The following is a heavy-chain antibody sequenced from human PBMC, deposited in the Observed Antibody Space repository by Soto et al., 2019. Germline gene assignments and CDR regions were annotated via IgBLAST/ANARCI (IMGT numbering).Heavy chain of an antibody. CDR2: IYHSGGT. J-gene: IGHJ4*02. CDR1: GGSISSGGYS. D-gene: IGHD3-9*01. Sequence: QLQLQESGSGLVKPSQTLSLTCAVSGGSISSGGYSWNWIRQPPGKGLEWIGYIYHSGGTYYNPSLKSRFAISVDKSKNQFSLKLSSVTAADTAVDYCARDSLTGYYFAYWGQGMLVTVSS. CDR3: ARDSLTGYYFAY. V-gene: IGHV4-30-2*01.